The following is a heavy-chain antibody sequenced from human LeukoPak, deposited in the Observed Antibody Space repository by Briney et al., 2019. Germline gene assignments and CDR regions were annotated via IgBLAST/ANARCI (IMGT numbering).Heavy chain of an antibody. CDR2: ISSSGSTI. V-gene: IGHV3-11*01. J-gene: IGHJ4*02. CDR3: ARDDRLLKVAEDY. CDR1: GFTFSTYA. D-gene: IGHD6-19*01. Sequence: GGSLRLSCAASGFTFSTYAMSWVRQAPGKGLEWVSNISSSGSTIYYADSVKGRFTISRDNAKNSLYLQMNSLRAEDTAVYYCARDDRLLKVAEDYWSQGTLVTISS.